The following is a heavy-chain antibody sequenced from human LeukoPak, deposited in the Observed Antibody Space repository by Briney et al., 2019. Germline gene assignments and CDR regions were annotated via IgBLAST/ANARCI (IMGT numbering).Heavy chain of an antibody. CDR3: VRLWDSSGFFGY. J-gene: IGHJ4*02. V-gene: IGHV3-7*01. CDR1: GFTFSNYW. CDR2: IQKDGSEK. Sequence: AGGSLRLSCVASGFTFSNYWMSWVRQAPGKGLEWVANIQKDGSEKHYVASVEGRFTISRDNAENSLFLRLNSLRVGDTAVYYCVRLWDSSGFFGYWGQGALVTVSS. D-gene: IGHD3-22*01.